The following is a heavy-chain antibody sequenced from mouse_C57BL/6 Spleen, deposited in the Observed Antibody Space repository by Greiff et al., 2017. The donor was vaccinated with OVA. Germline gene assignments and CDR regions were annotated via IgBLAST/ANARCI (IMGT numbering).Heavy chain of an antibody. CDR3: ARERITTVVYWYFDV. Sequence: VQLQQPGTELVKPGASVKLSCKASGYTFTSYWMHWVKQRPGQGLEWIGNINPSNGGTNYNEKFKSKATLTVDKSSSTAYMQLSSLTSEDSAVYDCARERITTVVYWYFDVWGTGTTVTVSS. J-gene: IGHJ1*03. CDR2: INPSNGGT. V-gene: IGHV1-53*01. D-gene: IGHD1-1*01. CDR1: GYTFTSYW.